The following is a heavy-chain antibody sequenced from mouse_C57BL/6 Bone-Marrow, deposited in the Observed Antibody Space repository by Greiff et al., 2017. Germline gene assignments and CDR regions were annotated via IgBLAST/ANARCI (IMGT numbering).Heavy chain of an antibody. CDR1: GYTFTSYW. CDR2: IYPGSGST. D-gene: IGHD1-1*01. Sequence: QVQLQQPGAELVKPGASVKMSCKASGYTFTSYWITWVKQRPGQGLEWIGDIYPGSGSTNYNEKFKSKATLTVDTSSSTAYMQLSSLTSEDSAVYYCARGILLLRHGAMDYWGQGTSVTVSS. CDR3: ARGILLLRHGAMDY. J-gene: IGHJ4*01. V-gene: IGHV1-55*01.